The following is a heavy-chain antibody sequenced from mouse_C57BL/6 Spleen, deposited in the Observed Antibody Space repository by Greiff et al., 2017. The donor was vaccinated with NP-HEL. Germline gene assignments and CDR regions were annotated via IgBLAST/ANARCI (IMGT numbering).Heavy chain of an antibody. CDR2: IDPSDSYT. V-gene: IGHV1-69*01. D-gene: IGHD4-1*02. Sequence: VQLQQPGAELVMPGASVKLSCKASGYTFTSYWMHWVKQRPGQGLEWIGEIDPSDSYTNYNQKFKGKSTLTVDKSSSTAYMQLSSLTSEDSAVYYCARRPTGPYAMDYWGQGTSVTVSS. CDR1: GYTFTSYW. CDR3: ARRPTGPYAMDY. J-gene: IGHJ4*01.